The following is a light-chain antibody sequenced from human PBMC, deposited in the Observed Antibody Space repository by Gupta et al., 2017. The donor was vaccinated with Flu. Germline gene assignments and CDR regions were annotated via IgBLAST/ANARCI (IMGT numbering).Light chain of an antibody. Sequence: FLAQSPGTLSLSPGERVTLSCRASESVNRNYLAWYQQKPGQAPRLLIYGTSNRAPGIPDRFSGGGSGTDFTLTINRLEPEDFALFYCHQYGNSPYTFGQGTKLEIK. J-gene: IGKJ2*01. V-gene: IGKV3-20*01. CDR1: ESVNRNY. CDR3: HQYGNSPYT. CDR2: GTS.